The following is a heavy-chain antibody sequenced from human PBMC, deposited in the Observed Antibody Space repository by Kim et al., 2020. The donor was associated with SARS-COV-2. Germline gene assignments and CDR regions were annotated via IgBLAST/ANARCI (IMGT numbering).Heavy chain of an antibody. V-gene: IGHV3-23*01. CDR3: AKDPGGYYYDGMEV. Sequence: SRKGRYTISRNNTKNKRELQMTSLRAEDTAVYYCAKDPGGYYYDGMEVWGQGTTVTVSS. J-gene: IGHJ6*02. D-gene: IGHD2-15*01.